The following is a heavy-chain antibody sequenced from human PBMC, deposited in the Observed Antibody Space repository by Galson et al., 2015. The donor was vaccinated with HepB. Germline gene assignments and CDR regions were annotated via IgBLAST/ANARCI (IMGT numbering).Heavy chain of an antibody. CDR1: GFTFSNAW. CDR2: IKSKTDGGTT. CDR3: TTDLISRKVRGVITRSDY. D-gene: IGHD3-10*01. J-gene: IGHJ4*02. V-gene: IGHV3-15*07. Sequence: SLRLSCAASGFTFSNAWMNWVRQAPGKGLEWVGRIKSKTDGGTTDYAAPVKGRFTISRDDSKNTLYLQMNSLKTEDTAVYYCTTDLISRKVRGVITRSDYWGQGTLVTVSS.